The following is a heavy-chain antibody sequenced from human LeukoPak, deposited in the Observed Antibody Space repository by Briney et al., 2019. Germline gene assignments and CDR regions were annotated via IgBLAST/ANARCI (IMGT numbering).Heavy chain of an antibody. J-gene: IGHJ4*02. V-gene: IGHV4-34*01. CDR2: INHSGST. CDR1: GGSFSGYY. D-gene: IGHD3-10*01. Sequence: PSETLSLTCAVYGGSFSGYYWSWIRQPPGKGLEWIGEINHSGSTNYNPSLKSRVTISVDTSKSQFSLKLSSVTAADTAVYYCARDTMVRGLAVDYWGQGTLVTVSS. CDR3: ARDTMVRGLAVDY.